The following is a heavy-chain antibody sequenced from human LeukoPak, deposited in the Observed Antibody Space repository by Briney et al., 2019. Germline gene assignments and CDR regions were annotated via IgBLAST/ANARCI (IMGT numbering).Heavy chain of an antibody. Sequence: GGSLRLSCAASGFIVTNYAMTWVRQAPGKGLEWVSSISGSTTYIYYADSVKGRFTISRDNPKNSLYLQMNSLRAEDTALYYCVRYRDYSYGMDVWGPGTTVTVSS. V-gene: IGHV3-21*01. D-gene: IGHD1-26*01. CDR2: ISGSTTYI. CDR1: GFIVTNYA. J-gene: IGHJ6*02. CDR3: VRYRDYSYGMDV.